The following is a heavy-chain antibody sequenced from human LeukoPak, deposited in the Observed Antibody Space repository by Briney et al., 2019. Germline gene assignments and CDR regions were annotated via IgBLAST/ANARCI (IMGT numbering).Heavy chain of an antibody. Sequence: SETLSLTRTVSGGSMSPFYWSWIRQSPGKGLEWIGSIYYSGGTNYNPSLKSRVTISVDTSKNQFSLELSSVTAADTAVYYCAVNSTKHTFDIWGQGTMVTVSS. CDR3: AVNSTKHTFDI. CDR2: IYYSGGT. J-gene: IGHJ3*02. V-gene: IGHV4-59*08. CDR1: GGSMSPFY. D-gene: IGHD1-1*01.